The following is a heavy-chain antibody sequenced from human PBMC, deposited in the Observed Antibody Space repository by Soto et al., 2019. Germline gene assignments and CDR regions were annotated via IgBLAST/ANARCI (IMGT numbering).Heavy chain of an antibody. CDR1: GDSVSSNSAT. Sequence: QVQLQQSGPELVKPSQTLSLTCAISGDSVSSNSATWNWIRQSPWRGLEWLGRTYYRSQWYYDYAVSVKSRISINPDTSKNQFSLQLDSLTPEDTAVYFCVRLIGNSWLDQWGQGTLVTVSS. CDR3: VRLIGNSWLDQ. CDR2: TYYRSQWYY. J-gene: IGHJ4*02. V-gene: IGHV6-1*01. D-gene: IGHD2-15*01.